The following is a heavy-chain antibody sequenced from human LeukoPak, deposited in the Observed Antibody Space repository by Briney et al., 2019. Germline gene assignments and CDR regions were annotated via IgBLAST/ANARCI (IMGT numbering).Heavy chain of an antibody. J-gene: IGHJ4*02. CDR2: IRYDGSNK. Sequence: GGSLRLSCAASGFTFSSYGMHWVRQAPGKGLEWVAFIRYDGSNKYYADSVKGRFTISRDNSKNTLYLQMNSLRAEDTAVYYCAKDGGWFGELMSRYFDYWGQGTLVTVSS. CDR3: AKDGGWFGELMSRYFDY. D-gene: IGHD3-10*01. CDR1: GFTFSSYG. V-gene: IGHV3-30*02.